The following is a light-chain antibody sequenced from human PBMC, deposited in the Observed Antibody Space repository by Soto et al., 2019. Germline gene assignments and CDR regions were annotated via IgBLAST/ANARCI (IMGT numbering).Light chain of an antibody. V-gene: IGKV3-20*01. CDR3: QQYGTSPRT. Sequence: EVMLTQSPGTLSLSPGERATLSCRASQSIFRNYLAWYQQKSGHAPKLLSYGASNRATGIPDRFSGSGSGTDFTLTISRLQPEDVAVYYCQQYGTSPRTFGQGKKVEFK. J-gene: IGKJ1*01. CDR2: GAS. CDR1: QSIFRNY.